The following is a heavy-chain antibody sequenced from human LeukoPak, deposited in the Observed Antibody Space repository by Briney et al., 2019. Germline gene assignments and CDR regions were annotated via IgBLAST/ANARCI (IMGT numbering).Heavy chain of an antibody. CDR1: GYTFTGYY. V-gene: IGHV1-2*06. D-gene: IGHD2-15*01. CDR3: ARDFPYCRGGSCYSIIDY. Sequence: APVKVSCKASGYTFTGYYMHWVRQAPGQGLEWMGRINPNSGGTNYAQKFQARVTMTRDTSISTAYMELSRLRSDDTAVYYCARDFPYCRGGSCYSIIDYWGQGTLVTVSS. CDR2: INPNSGGT. J-gene: IGHJ4*02.